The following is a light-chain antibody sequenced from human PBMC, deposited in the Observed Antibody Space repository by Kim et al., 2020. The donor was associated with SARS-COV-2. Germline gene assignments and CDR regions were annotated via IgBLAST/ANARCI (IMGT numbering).Light chain of an antibody. CDR2: DAS. CDR3: HQYNSYSHT. J-gene: IGKJ2*01. Sequence: DIQMTQSPTTLSASVGDRVTMTCRASQSITMWLAWYQQKPGKAPKLLIYDASSLKRGVPSRFSGSGSGTEFTLTISSLQPDDFATYYCHQYNSYSHTFGQGTKVDIK. V-gene: IGKV1-5*01. CDR1: QSITMW.